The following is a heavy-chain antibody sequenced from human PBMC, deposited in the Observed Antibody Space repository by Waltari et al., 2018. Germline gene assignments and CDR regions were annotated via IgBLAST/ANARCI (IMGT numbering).Heavy chain of an antibody. CDR2: SPWRGGDR. V-gene: IGHV3-23*01. Sequence: EVQLLESGGDLVQPGGSMRFSCAGSGFTFSSRAMTWVRQAPGKGLWSGPSSPWRGGDRFYADSVRGRFTLAKDNSKSTLYLQMNSPRAEETAVYYWAKGLGARSGSAEYCGQGTLVTGSS. CDR3: AKGLGARSGSAEY. J-gene: IGHJ4*02. D-gene: IGHD1-26*01. CDR1: GFTFSSRA.